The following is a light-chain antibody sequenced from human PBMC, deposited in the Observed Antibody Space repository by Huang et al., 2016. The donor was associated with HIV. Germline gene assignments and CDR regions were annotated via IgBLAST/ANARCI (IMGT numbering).Light chain of an antibody. CDR2: GAS. V-gene: IGKV3-15*01. CDR3: HQYNDWPPWT. Sequence: EIVMTQSPATLSVSPGERAILLCRASQNIDTNVAWYQQKPGQAPRLLIFGASTRATGISARFTGGGSETEFTLTINSVQSEDVAMYYCHQYNDWPPWTCGQGTRVEI. J-gene: IGKJ1*01. CDR1: QNIDTN.